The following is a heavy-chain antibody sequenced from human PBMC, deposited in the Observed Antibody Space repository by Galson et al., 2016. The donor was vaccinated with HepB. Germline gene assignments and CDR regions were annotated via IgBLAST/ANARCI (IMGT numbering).Heavy chain of an antibody. CDR3: AKDVTPGFVATGAGYYNYYAMDV. Sequence: SLRLSCAASGFTFDDYGMHWVRQAPGRGLEWVGGINWNSYSTAYADSVRGRFTISRDNAKHSVHLQMDGLRVEDTALDYCAKDVTPGFVATGAGYYNYYAMDVWGEGTTVTVSP. D-gene: IGHD5-12*01. CDR2: INWNSYST. CDR1: GFTFDDYG. J-gene: IGHJ6*04. V-gene: IGHV3-9*01.